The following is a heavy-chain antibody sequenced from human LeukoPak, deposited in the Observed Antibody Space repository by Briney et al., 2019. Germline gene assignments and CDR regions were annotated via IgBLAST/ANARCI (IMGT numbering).Heavy chain of an antibody. V-gene: IGHV3-73*01. CDR3: TMGVVVPAASSRSVSSSGYYYYYGMDV. Sequence: PGGSLRLSCAASGFTFSGSAMHWVRQASGKGLEWVGRIRSKANSYATAYAASVKGRFTISRDDSKNTAYLQMNSLKTEDTAVYYCTMGVVVPAASSRSVSSSGYYYYYGMDVWGQGTTVTVSS. J-gene: IGHJ6*01. CDR2: IRSKANSYAT. CDR1: GFTFSGSA. D-gene: IGHD2-2*01.